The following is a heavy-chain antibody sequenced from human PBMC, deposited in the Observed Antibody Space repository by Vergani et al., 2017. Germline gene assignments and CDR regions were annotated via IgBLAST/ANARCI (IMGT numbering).Heavy chain of an antibody. Sequence: EVQLVESGGGLVQPGRSLRLSCAASGFTFDDYAMHWVRQAPGKGLEWVSGINSDGSSTSYADSVRGRFTISRDNSKNTLYLQMNSLRAEDTAIYYCATLREVQPHDYWGQGTLVTVSS. CDR3: ATLREVQPHDY. CDR2: INSDGSST. D-gene: IGHD3-16*01. CDR1: GFTFDDYA. J-gene: IGHJ4*02. V-gene: IGHV3-9*01.